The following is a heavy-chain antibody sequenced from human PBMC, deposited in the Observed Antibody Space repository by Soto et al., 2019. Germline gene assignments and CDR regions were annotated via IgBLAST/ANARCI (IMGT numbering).Heavy chain of an antibody. CDR1: GYTFTSYD. D-gene: IGHD4-17*01. Sequence: QVQLVQSGAEVKKPGASVKVSCKASGYTFTSYDINWVRQATGQGLEYLGWMNPNSGNTGYVQKFQGRVPMTRNTSISTAYMELSSLRSEDTAVYYCARGVKYGDYPRWFDPWGQGTLVTVSS. CDR2: MNPNSGNT. J-gene: IGHJ5*02. V-gene: IGHV1-8*01. CDR3: ARGVKYGDYPRWFDP.